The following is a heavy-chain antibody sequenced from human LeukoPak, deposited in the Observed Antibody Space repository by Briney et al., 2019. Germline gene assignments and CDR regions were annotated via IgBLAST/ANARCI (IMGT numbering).Heavy chain of an antibody. CDR3: AKQHVGYENWFDP. Sequence: ASVKVSCKASGYTFTDYYIHWVRQAPGQGLEWMGRINPNSGDTNYAQKFQGRVTMTRDTSISTAYMDLSSLRSDDTAIYYCAKQHVGYENWFDPWGQGTLVTVSS. J-gene: IGHJ5*02. V-gene: IGHV1-2*06. CDR2: INPNSGDT. CDR1: GYTFTDYY. D-gene: IGHD5-12*01.